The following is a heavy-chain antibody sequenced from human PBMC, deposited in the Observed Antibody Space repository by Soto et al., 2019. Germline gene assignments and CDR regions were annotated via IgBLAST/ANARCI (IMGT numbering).Heavy chain of an antibody. CDR3: AKDRVITVTTFHNRLDS. Sequence: GGSLRLSCSASGFTFRSYAMTWVRQAPGKGLEWVSVICGSGSKAFYADSVKGRFIISRDNSKNTLYLQMDSLRAEDTAVYYCAKDRVITVTTFHNRLDSWGQGTRVTVSS. D-gene: IGHD4-17*01. V-gene: IGHV3-23*01. CDR1: GFTFRSYA. CDR2: ICGSGSKA. J-gene: IGHJ5*01.